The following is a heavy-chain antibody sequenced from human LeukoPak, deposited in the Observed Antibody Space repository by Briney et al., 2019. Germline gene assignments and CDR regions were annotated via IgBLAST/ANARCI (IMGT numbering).Heavy chain of an antibody. J-gene: IGHJ4*02. CDR2: ISGSGGST. CDR3: ARGGYNYAPNFDY. CDR1: GFTFSSYA. D-gene: IGHD5-18*01. Sequence: GGSLRLSCAASGFTFSSYAMSWVRQAPGKGLEWVSAISGSGGSTSNADSVKGRFTISRDNSKNTLYLQMNSLRAEDTAVYYCARGGYNYAPNFDYWGQGTLVTVSS. V-gene: IGHV3-23*01.